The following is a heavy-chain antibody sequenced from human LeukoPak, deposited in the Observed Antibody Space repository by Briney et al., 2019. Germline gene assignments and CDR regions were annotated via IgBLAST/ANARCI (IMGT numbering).Heavy chain of an antibody. J-gene: IGHJ4*02. Sequence: PGGSLRLSCAASGFTFSNSAMSWVRQAPGKGLEWVSAISGSGGNTYYADSVKGRFTTSRDKSKNTLFLQMNSLRAEDTALYYCAKHVVLTATPIDYWGQGTLVTVSS. CDR1: GFTFSNSA. V-gene: IGHV3-23*01. CDR2: ISGSGGNT. CDR3: AKHVVLTATPIDY. D-gene: IGHD2-21*02.